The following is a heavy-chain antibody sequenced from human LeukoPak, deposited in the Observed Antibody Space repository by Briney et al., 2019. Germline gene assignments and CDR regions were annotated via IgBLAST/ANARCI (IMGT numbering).Heavy chain of an antibody. V-gene: IGHV3-48*03. D-gene: IGHD3-10*02. CDR2: ISSSGSTI. CDR3: AELGITMIGGV. CDR1: GFTFSSYE. J-gene: IGHJ6*04. Sequence: RGSLRLSCAASGFTFSSYEMNWVRQAPGKGLEWVSYISSSGSTIYYADFVKGRFTISRDNAKNSLYLQMNSLRAEDTAVYYCAELGITMIGGVWGKGTTVTISS.